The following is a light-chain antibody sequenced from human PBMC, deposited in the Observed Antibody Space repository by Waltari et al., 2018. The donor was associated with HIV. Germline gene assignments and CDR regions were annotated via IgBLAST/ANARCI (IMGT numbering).Light chain of an antibody. CDR2: KDS. V-gene: IGLV3-25*03. CDR1: ALSNHY. Sequence: SYELTQPPSVSVSPGQTARIPCSGDALSNHYAYWYQQKPGQAPMLVIYKDSERPSGIPERFSGSSSGTTVTLTISGVQAEDEADYYCQSPDSSGTYVGFGGGTKLTVL. J-gene: IGLJ2*01. CDR3: QSPDSSGTYVG.